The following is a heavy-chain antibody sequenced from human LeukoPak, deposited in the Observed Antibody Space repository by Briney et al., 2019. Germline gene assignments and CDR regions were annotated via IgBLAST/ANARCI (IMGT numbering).Heavy chain of an antibody. Sequence: PGRSLRLSCAASGFTFSSYGMHWVRQAPGKGLEGVAVIWYDGSNKYYADSVKGRFTISRDNSKNTLYLRMNSLRAEDTAVYYCARGRIAAAPDYWGQGTLVTVSS. CDR1: GFTFSSYG. CDR2: IWYDGSNK. V-gene: IGHV3-33*01. J-gene: IGHJ4*02. CDR3: ARGRIAAAPDY. D-gene: IGHD6-13*01.